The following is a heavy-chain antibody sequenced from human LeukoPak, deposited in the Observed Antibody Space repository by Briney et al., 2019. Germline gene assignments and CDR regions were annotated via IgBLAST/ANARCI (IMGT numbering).Heavy chain of an antibody. V-gene: IGHV1-24*01. Sequence: GASVKVSCKVSGYTLTELSMHWVRQAPGKELEWMGGFDPEDGETIYAQKCQGRVTMTEDTSTDTAYMELSSLRSEDTAVYYCATEGYYYDSSGERRFDYWGQGTLVTVSS. CDR3: ATEGYYYDSSGERRFDY. CDR2: FDPEDGET. D-gene: IGHD3-22*01. J-gene: IGHJ4*02. CDR1: GYTLTELS.